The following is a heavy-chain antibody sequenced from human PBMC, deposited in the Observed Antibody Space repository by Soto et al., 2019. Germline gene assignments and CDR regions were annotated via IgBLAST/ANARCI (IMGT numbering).Heavy chain of an antibody. Sequence: PSETLSLTCAVSGGSIGGGGYAWRWIRQPPGGGLEWIGYIYHSQTFLKSPSLKTRLTMSLDMSNNQFSLTLNSMTAADTAVYYCARGQFYSGSGNFNNLMFDAWGQGIQVTVSS. D-gene: IGHD3-10*01. CDR3: ARGQFYSGSGNFNNLMFDA. J-gene: IGHJ5*02. CDR2: IYHSQTF. CDR1: GGSIGGGGYA. V-gene: IGHV4-30-2*01.